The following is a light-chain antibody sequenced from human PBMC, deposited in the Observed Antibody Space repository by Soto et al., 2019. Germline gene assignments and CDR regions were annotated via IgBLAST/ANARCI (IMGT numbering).Light chain of an antibody. Sequence: QSVLTQPASVSGSPGQSITISCTGTSSDVGGSNYVSWYQQHPGKAPKLIIYDVSNRPSGVSLRFSGSKSGNTASLTISGLQAEDEADYYCTSYTSSRLRVFGGGTKVTVL. CDR1: SSDVGGSNY. J-gene: IGLJ3*02. CDR2: DVS. V-gene: IGLV2-14*01. CDR3: TSYTSSRLRV.